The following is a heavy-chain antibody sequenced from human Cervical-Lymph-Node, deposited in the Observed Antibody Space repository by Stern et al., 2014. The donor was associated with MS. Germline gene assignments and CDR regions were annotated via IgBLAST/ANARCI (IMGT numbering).Heavy chain of an antibody. J-gene: IGHJ4*02. Sequence: QVTLKESGPALVKPTQTLTLTCTFSGLSLSTTGMCLSWIRQPPGKALEWLALLDWDGDKYYSTALKTSLTISKDTSKNQVVLTMTNMAPLDTATYFCVRAREGYYFDYWGQGIPVTVSS. D-gene: IGHD2-21*01. CDR1: GLSLSTTGMC. CDR2: LDWDGDK. CDR3: VRAREGYYFDY. V-gene: IGHV2-70*01.